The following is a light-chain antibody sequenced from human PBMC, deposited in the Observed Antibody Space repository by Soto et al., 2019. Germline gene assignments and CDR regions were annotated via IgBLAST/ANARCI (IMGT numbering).Light chain of an antibody. Sequence: VVMTQPPLSLPVTLGQPASISCRSSQSLVYSDGNTYLNWFQQRPGQSPRRLIYKVSNRDSGVPDRFSGSGSGTDFTLKISRVGAEDVGVYYCMQGTHWQRTFVQGTKVDIK. CDR3: MQGTHWQRT. CDR2: KVS. V-gene: IGKV2-30*01. J-gene: IGKJ1*01. CDR1: QSLVYSDGNTY.